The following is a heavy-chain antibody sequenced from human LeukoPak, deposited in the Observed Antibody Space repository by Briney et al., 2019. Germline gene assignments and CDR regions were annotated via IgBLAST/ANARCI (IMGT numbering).Heavy chain of an antibody. CDR3: AKDVNYSPSGTFDY. CDR2: ISWNSGRM. J-gene: IGHJ4*02. CDR1: GFTFDDYA. D-gene: IGHD3-10*01. Sequence: GGSLRLSCAASGFTFDDYAMHWVRQAPGKGLKWVSSISWNSGRMDYADSVKGRFTISRDNAKNSLYLQMNSLRVEDMALYYCAKDVNYSPSGTFDYWGQGTLVTVSS. V-gene: IGHV3-9*03.